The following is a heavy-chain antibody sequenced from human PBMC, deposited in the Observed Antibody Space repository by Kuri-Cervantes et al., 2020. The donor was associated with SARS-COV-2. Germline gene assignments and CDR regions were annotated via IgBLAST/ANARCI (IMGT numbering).Heavy chain of an antibody. V-gene: IGHV3-48*04. CDR3: ARIQGGYYDSSGYYTDAFDI. D-gene: IGHD3-22*01. CDR1: GFTFSSYW. J-gene: IGHJ3*02. CDR2: ISSSGSTI. Sequence: GESLKISCAASGFTFSSYWMSWVRQAPGKGLEWVSYISSSGSTIYYADSVKGRFTISIDNAKNSLYLQMNSLRAEDTAVYYCARIQGGYYDSSGYYTDAFDIWGQGTTVTVSS.